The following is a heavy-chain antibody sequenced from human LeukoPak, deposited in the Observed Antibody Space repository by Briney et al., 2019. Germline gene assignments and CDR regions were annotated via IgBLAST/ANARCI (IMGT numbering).Heavy chain of an antibody. V-gene: IGHV3-9*01. D-gene: IGHD6-19*01. J-gene: IGHJ5*02. CDR1: GFTFDTYG. CDR2: IRWDSGSI. Sequence: GRSLRLSCAASGFTFDTYGMNWVRQAPGKGLEWVSGIRWDSGSIGSAYSVKGQFTISRYNAQNSLYLQMNSLRAEDTALYYCAKTTGSGWYESNWFDPWGQGTLVTVSS. CDR3: AKTTGSGWYESNWFDP.